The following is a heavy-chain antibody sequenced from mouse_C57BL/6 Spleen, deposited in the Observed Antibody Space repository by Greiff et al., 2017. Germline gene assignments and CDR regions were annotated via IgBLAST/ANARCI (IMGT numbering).Heavy chain of an antibody. CDR1: GYAFSSSW. Sequence: QVQLQQSGPELVKPGASVKISCKASGYAFSSSWMNWVKQRPGKGLEWIGRIYPGDGDTNYNGKFKGKATLTADKSSSTAYMQLSSLTSEDSAVYFCARRGTYGYDGGFDYWGQGTTLTVSS. J-gene: IGHJ2*01. D-gene: IGHD2-2*01. CDR2: IYPGDGDT. CDR3: ARRGTYGYDGGFDY. V-gene: IGHV1-82*01.